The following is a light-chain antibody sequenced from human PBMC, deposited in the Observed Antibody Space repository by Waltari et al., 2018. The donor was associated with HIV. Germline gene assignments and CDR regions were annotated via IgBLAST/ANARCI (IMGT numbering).Light chain of an antibody. CDR3: QQYYSTPWT. J-gene: IGKJ1*01. Sequence: DIVMTQSLDSLVVSLGERATINCKSSQSVLYSSNNKNYLAWYQQKPGQPPKLLIYWASTRESGVPDRFSGSWSGTDFTLTISSLQAEDVAVYYCQQYYSTPWTFGQGTKVEIK. CDR2: WAS. V-gene: IGKV4-1*01. CDR1: QSVLYSSNNKNY.